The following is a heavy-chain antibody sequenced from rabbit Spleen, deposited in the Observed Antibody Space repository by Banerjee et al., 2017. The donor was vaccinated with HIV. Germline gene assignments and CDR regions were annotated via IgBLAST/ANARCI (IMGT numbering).Heavy chain of an antibody. CDR1: GFSLSSAYY. D-gene: IGHD4-1*01. CDR3: ARDLTGVIGWNFGW. V-gene: IGHV1S40*01. J-gene: IGHJ3*01. Sequence: QSLEESGEDLVKPGASLKLTCTASGFSLSSAYYICWVRQAPGKGLEWIAYIDPVFGATYYAPWVNGRFTISKTSSTTVTLQMTSLTAADTATYFCARDLTGVIGWNFGWWGQGTLVTVS. CDR2: IDPVFGAT.